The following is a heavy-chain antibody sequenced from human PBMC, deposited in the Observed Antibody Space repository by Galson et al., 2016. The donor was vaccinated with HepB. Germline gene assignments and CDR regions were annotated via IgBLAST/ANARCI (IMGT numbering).Heavy chain of an antibody. CDR2: ISSSSSTI. Sequence: SLRLSCAASGFSFSSYTMNWVRQAPGKGLEWVSYISSSSSTIYYADSVKGRFTISRDNPKNSLYLQMNSLRDEDTAVYYCARSIHFDVLTGYPEFDHWGQGTLVTVSS. CDR1: GFSFSSYT. D-gene: IGHD3-9*01. V-gene: IGHV3-48*02. CDR3: ARSIHFDVLTGYPEFDH. J-gene: IGHJ4*02.